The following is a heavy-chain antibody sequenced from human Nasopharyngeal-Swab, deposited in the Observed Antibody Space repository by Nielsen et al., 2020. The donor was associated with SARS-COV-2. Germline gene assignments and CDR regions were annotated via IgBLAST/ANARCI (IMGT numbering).Heavy chain of an antibody. D-gene: IGHD3-3*01. CDR2: INTNTGNP. Sequence: ASVKVSCKASGYTFTSYAMNWVRQAPGQGLEWMGWINTNTGNPTYAQGFTGRFVFSLDTSVSTAYLQISSLKAEDTAVYYCARGDYDFWSGWVSAFDIWGQGTVVTVSS. V-gene: IGHV7-4-1*02. CDR1: GYTFTSYA. J-gene: IGHJ3*02. CDR3: ARGDYDFWSGWVSAFDI.